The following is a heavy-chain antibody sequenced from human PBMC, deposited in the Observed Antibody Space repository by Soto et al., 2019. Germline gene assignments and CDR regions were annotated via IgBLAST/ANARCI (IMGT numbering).Heavy chain of an antibody. CDR1: GGTFSTYA. CDR3: ARDSVDGIVGATDYYYYGMDV. D-gene: IGHD1-26*01. J-gene: IGHJ6*02. Sequence: SVEVSCKASGGTFSTYASSWVRQAPGQGLEWMGGIIPIFGTANYAQKFQGRVTITADESTSTAYMELSSLRSEDTAVYYCARDSVDGIVGATDYYYYGMDVWGQGTTVTVSS. CDR2: IIPIFGTA. V-gene: IGHV1-69*13.